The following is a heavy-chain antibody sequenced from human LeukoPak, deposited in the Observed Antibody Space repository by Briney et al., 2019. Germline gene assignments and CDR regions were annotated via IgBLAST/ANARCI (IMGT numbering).Heavy chain of an antibody. V-gene: IGHV4-39*01. D-gene: IGHD6-19*01. CDR1: GGSTSSTNYY. Sequence: SETLSLTCTVSGGSTSSTNYYWGWARQPPGTGLEWIGTIYYGGSNYYNPSLRSRVTISIDASRNQFSLELTSVTAADTAVYYCARQSETRGWTFAYWGQGILVTVSS. CDR3: ARQSETRGWTFAY. CDR2: IYYGGSN. J-gene: IGHJ4*02.